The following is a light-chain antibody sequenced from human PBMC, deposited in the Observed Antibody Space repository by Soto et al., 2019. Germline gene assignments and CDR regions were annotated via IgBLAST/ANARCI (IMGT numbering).Light chain of an antibody. J-gene: IGKJ1*01. V-gene: IGKV1-33*01. Sequence: EIQMTQSPSSLSASVGDRVTITCQASQDISNYLKWYQQKPGKAPKLLIYDASNLETGVPSRFSGSGSGTEFTFTISSLQPEDIATYYCHQYDNLPWTFGRGTKVDSK. CDR3: HQYDNLPWT. CDR2: DAS. CDR1: QDISNY.